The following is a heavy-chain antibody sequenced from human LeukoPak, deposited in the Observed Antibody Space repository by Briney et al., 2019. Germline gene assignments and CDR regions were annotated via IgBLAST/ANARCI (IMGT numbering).Heavy chain of an antibody. D-gene: IGHD5-12*01. CDR1: GYTFTSYA. Sequence: GASVKVSCKASGYTFTSYAMNWVRQAPGQGLEWMGWINTNTGNPTYAQGFTGRFVFSLDASVSTAYLQISSLKAEDTAVYYCARGRYSGYDSTSTPYFDYWGQGTLVTVSS. V-gene: IGHV7-4-1*02. CDR3: ARGRYSGYDSTSTPYFDY. CDR2: INTNTGNP. J-gene: IGHJ4*02.